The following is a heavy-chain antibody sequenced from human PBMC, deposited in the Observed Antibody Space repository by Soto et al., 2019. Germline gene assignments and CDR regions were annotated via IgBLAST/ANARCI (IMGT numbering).Heavy chain of an antibody. V-gene: IGHV1-69*02. CDR1: GGTFSSYT. D-gene: IGHD3-10*01. CDR2: IIPILGIA. Sequence: QVQLVQSGAEVKKPGSSVKVSCKASGGTFSSYTISWVRQAPGQGLEWMGRIIPILGIANYAQKFQGRVTITADKSTSTADMELSSLRSEDTAVYYCARAGVPDPHYYYGMDVWGQGTTVTVSS. J-gene: IGHJ6*02. CDR3: ARAGVPDPHYYYGMDV.